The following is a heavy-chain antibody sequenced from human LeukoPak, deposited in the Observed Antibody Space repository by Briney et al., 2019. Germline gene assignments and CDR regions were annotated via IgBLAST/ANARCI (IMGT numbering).Heavy chain of an antibody. D-gene: IGHD6-19*01. V-gene: IGHV3-23*01. CDR3: AAIAVAGTRADY. CDR2: ISGSGGST. CDR1: GFTFSSYA. Sequence: GGSLRLSCAASGFTFSSYAMSWVHQAPGKGLEWVSAISGSGGSTYYADSVKGRFTISRDNSKNTLYLQMNSLRAEDTAVYYCAAIAVAGTRADYWGQGTLVTVSS. J-gene: IGHJ4*02.